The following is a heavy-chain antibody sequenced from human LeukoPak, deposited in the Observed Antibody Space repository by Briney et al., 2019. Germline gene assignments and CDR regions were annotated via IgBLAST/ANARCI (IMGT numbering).Heavy chain of an antibody. CDR1: GFTFNNYA. V-gene: IGHV3-23*01. D-gene: IGHD4-23*01. CDR2: ISAGSTNT. Sequence: GGSLRLSCAASGFTFNNYAMTWVRQAPGKGLEWVSVISAGSTNTYYADSVKGRFTISRDESNSILYLQMNSLRAEDTATYYCAKGNTGHSSSPCDYWGQGTLVTVSS. J-gene: IGHJ4*02. CDR3: AKGNTGHSSSPCDY.